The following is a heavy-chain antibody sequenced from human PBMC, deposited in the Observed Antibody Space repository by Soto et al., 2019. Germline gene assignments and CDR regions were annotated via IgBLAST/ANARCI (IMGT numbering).Heavy chain of an antibody. CDR1: GGTFSSYA. D-gene: IGHD5-12*01. J-gene: IGHJ3*02. CDR2: IIPIFGTA. Sequence: QVQLVQSGAEVKKPGSSVKVSCKASGGTFSSYAISWVRQARGQGLEWMGGIIPIFGTANYAQKFQGSVTITEDESTSTAYMELGSLRSEDTAVYYCARGRGWLRFLDAFDIWGQGTMVTVSS. V-gene: IGHV1-69*12. CDR3: ARGRGWLRFLDAFDI.